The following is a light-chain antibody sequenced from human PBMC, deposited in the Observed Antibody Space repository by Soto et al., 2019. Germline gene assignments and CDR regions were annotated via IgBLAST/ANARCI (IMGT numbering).Light chain of an antibody. CDR1: SSDVGGYNY. J-gene: IGLJ1*01. CDR2: DVS. CDR3: CSYAGSLSYV. Sequence: QYVLTQPRSVSGSPGQSVTISCTGTSSDVGGYNYVSWYQQHPGKAPKLMIYDVSKRPSGVPDRFSGSKSGNTASLTISGLQAEDEADHYCCSYAGSLSYVFGTGTKLTVL. V-gene: IGLV2-11*01.